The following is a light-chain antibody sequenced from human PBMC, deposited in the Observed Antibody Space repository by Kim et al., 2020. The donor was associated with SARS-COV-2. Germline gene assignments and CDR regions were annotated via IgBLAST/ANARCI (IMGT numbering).Light chain of an antibody. CDR1: QSVSRS. CDR3: QQRSNWPLT. V-gene: IGKV3-11*01. CDR2: DAS. Sequence: EIVLTQSPATLSLSPGERATLSCRASQSVSRSFAWYQQKPGQAPRLLIYDASKRATGIPARFSGSGSGTDFTLTISSLEPEDFAVYYCQQRSNWPLTFGGGTKMDIK. J-gene: IGKJ4*01.